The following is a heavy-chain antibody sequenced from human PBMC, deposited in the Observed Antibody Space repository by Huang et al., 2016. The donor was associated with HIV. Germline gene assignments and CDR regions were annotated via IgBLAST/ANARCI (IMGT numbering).Heavy chain of an antibody. CDR3: AKGGSAAAVLDF. V-gene: IGHV3-30*18. D-gene: IGHD6-13*01. CDR1: GFTFSCYG. CDR2: ISYDGKTK. Sequence: QVQLVESGGGVVQPGRSLRISCAASGFTFSCYGMHWVRQAPGKGVEWVAVISYDGKTKYYADVVKGRFSISRDNSKTTVYLQLNSLRVEDTAVYYCAKGGSAAAVLDFWGQGTLVTVSS. J-gene: IGHJ4*02.